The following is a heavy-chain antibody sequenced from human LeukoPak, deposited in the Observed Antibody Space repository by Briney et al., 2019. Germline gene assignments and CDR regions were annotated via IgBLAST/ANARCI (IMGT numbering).Heavy chain of an antibody. CDR2: IKQDGSEE. D-gene: IGHD6-13*01. J-gene: IGHJ6*02. V-gene: IGHV3-7*05. Sequence: PGGSLRLSCAASGFTFSSYWMSWVRQAPGKGLEWVANIKQDGSEEVYVDSVKGRFTISRDNAKNSLFLQLNTLRAEDTAVYYCARDPCSSTGSYGMDFWGQGTTVTVSS. CDR3: ARDPCSSTGSYGMDF. CDR1: GFTFSSYW.